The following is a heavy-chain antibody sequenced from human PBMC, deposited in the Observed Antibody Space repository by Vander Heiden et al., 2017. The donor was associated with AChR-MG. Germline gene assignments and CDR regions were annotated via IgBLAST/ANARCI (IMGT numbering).Heavy chain of an antibody. Sequence: EVQLVESGGGLVQPGGSLRLSCAASGFTFSSYSMNWVRQAPGKGLEWVSYISSSSSTIYYADSVKGRFTISRDNAKNSLYLQMNSLRDEDTAVYYCAREWLLWFGEFGAFDIWGQGTMVTVSS. CDR2: ISSSSSTI. J-gene: IGHJ3*02. CDR3: AREWLLWFGEFGAFDI. D-gene: IGHD3-10*01. CDR1: GFTFSSYS. V-gene: IGHV3-48*02.